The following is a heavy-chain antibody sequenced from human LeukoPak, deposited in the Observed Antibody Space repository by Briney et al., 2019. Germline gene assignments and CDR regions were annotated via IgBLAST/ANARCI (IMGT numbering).Heavy chain of an antibody. V-gene: IGHV3-48*02. J-gene: IGHJ6*03. CDR2: ISSGSSTI. Sequence: PGGSLRLSCAASGFTFSSYSMNWVRQAPGKGLEWVSYISSGSSTIYYADSVKGRFTISRDNAKNSLYLQMNSLRDEDTAVYYCARTGYSSSSGWAYYYYYYMDVWGKGTTVTVSS. CDR3: ARTGYSSSSGWAYYYYYYMDV. CDR1: GFTFSSYS. D-gene: IGHD6-6*01.